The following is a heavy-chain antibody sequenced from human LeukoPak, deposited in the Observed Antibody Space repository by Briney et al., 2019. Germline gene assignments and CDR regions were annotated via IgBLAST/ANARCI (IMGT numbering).Heavy chain of an antibody. CDR3: AKEYGSGRYYFDY. CDR1: GFTFSDYY. V-gene: IGHV3-11*06. D-gene: IGHD3-10*01. J-gene: IGHJ4*02. CDR2: ISSSSSYT. Sequence: GGSLRLSCAASGFTFSDYYMSWIRQAPGKGLEWDSYISSSSSYTNYADSVKGRFTISRDNAKNSLYLQMNSLRAEDTAVYYCAKEYGSGRYYFDYWGQGTLVTVSS.